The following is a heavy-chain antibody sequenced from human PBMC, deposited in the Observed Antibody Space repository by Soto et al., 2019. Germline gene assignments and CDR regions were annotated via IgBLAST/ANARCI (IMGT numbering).Heavy chain of an antibody. CDR1: GGSFSGYY. CDR3: ARVRLTVATINYYYYGMDV. V-gene: IGHV4-34*01. D-gene: IGHD5-12*01. J-gene: IGHJ6*02. Sequence: SETLSLTCAVYGGSFSGYYWSWIRQPPGKGLEWVGVINHSGSTNYNASLKSRVTISVETSKNQFALKLSSVTAADTALYYCARVRLTVATINYYYYGMDVWGQGTTVTVSS. CDR2: INHSGST.